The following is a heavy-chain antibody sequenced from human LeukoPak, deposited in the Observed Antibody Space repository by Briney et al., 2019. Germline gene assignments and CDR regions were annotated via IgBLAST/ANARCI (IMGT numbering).Heavy chain of an antibody. CDR3: ARGTYYYDSRGDQGDY. Sequence: GGSLRLSCAASGFTLSDYAMNWVRQAPGKGLEWVSSISSSTYIYYADSVKGRFTISRDNAKNALYLQMNSLRADDTAIYYCARGTYYYDSRGDQGDYWGQGTLVTVSS. CDR2: ISSSTYI. V-gene: IGHV3-69-1*01. D-gene: IGHD3-22*01. J-gene: IGHJ4*02. CDR1: GFTLSDYA.